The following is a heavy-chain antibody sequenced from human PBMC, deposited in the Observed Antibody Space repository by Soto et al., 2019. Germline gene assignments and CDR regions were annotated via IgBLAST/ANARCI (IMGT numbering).Heavy chain of an antibody. CDR3: ATMGTPVTGLYYFDY. CDR2: ISYSGTT. CDR1: GGSISSGNYY. J-gene: IGHJ4*02. V-gene: IGHV4-30-4*01. D-gene: IGHD4-17*01. Sequence: QVQLQESGPGLVKPSQTLSLTCTVSGGSISSGNYYWSWIRQPPGKGLGWIGFISYSGTTHYSASLRSRVSISVDTSKNQSSLDLSSVTAADTAVYYCATMGTPVTGLYYFDYWGQGTLVTVSS.